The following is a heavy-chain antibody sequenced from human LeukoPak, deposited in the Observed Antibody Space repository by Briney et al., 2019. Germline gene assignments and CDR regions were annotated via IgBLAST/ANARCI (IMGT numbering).Heavy chain of an antibody. CDR1: GYTFTSYY. J-gene: IGHJ6*02. Sequence: ASVKVSCTASGYTFTSYYMHWVRQAPGQGLEWMGIINPSGGSTSYAQKFQGRVTMTRDTSTSTVYMELSSPRSEDTAVYYCARAGHQPEYSSSSGSYYYYGMDVWGQGTTVTVSS. CDR3: ARAGHQPEYSSSSGSYYYYGMDV. D-gene: IGHD6-6*01. CDR2: INPSGGST. V-gene: IGHV1-46*01.